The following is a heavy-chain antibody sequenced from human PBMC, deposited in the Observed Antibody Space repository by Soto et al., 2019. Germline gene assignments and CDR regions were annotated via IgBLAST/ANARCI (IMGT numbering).Heavy chain of an antibody. J-gene: IGHJ4*02. D-gene: IGHD2-21*02. V-gene: IGHV4-4*02. Sequence: QVQLQESGPGLVKPSGTLSLTCDVSGDSIRSDKWWSWVRQSPGRGLEWIGEIHHRGTTNCNPSLKNRVTISVEKSKKQLSLEMTSLTAADTAIYYCARGGDWKFDFWGQGSLVTVSS. CDR1: GDSIRSDKW. CDR3: ARGGDWKFDF. CDR2: IHHRGTT.